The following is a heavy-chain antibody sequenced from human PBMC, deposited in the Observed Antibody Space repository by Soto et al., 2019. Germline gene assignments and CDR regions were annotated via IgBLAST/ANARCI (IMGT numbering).Heavy chain of an antibody. CDR1: GYTFTSYG. V-gene: IGHV1-18*01. J-gene: IGHJ6*02. CDR3: ARASGCSGGSCPDV. CDR2: ISAYNGNK. D-gene: IGHD2-15*01. Sequence: ASVKVSCKASGYTFTSYGISWVRQAPGQGLEWMGWISAYNGNKKYAQKIKSRVTMTTDTSTSTANKKVRNLRSNDTAEYYCARASGCSGGSCPDVWGQGTTVTVSS.